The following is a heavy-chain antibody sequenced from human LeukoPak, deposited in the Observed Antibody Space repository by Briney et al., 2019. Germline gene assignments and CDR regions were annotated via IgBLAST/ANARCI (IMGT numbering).Heavy chain of an antibody. CDR2: IYPSGSI. Sequence: PSETLSLTCGVSGGSISSDNWWNWVRQSPGKGLEWIGEIYPSGSINYNPSFKSRVTISIDKSKKQFSLELTSVTAADTAVYFCARVIVRVRGVIFRWLDPWGQGTLVTVSS. CDR3: ARVIVRVRGVIFRWLDP. V-gene: IGHV4-4*02. J-gene: IGHJ5*02. D-gene: IGHD3-10*01. CDR1: GGSISSDNW.